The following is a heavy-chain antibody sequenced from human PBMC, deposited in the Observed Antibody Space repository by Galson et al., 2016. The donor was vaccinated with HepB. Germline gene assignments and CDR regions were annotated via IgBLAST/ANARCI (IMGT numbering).Heavy chain of an antibody. V-gene: IGHV2-5*01. CDR1: GFSLTTSAVA. CDR3: AHRRTSADYGSGKDHYFDY. J-gene: IGHJ4*02. D-gene: IGHD3-10*01. CDR2: IYWNDDK. Sequence: PALVKPTQTLTLTCTFSGFSLTTSAVAVGWIRQSPGKALECLALIYWNDDKRYSPSLKSRLTITKDTSKNQVVLTLTNMDPVDTATYYCAHRRTSADYGSGKDHYFDYWGQGTLVTVSS.